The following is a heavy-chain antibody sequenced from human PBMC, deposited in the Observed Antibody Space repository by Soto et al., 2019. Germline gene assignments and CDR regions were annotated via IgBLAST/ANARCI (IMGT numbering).Heavy chain of an antibody. Sequence: PGGSLRLSCAASGFTFSSYAMHWVRQAPGKGLEWVSSISSSSSYIYYADSVKGRFTISRDNAKNSLYLQMNSLRAEDTAVYYCARDLYSYGPGAFDIWGQGTMVTVSS. J-gene: IGHJ3*02. CDR3: ARDLYSYGPGAFDI. D-gene: IGHD5-18*01. V-gene: IGHV3-21*01. CDR1: GFTFSSYA. CDR2: ISSSSSYI.